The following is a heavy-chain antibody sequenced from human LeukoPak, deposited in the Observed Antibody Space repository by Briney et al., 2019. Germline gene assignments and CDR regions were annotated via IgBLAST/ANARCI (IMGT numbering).Heavy chain of an antibody. CDR2: SSPYNGNT. V-gene: IGHV1-18*01. CDR1: GYTFTNYD. Sequence: ASVKVSCKTSGYTFTNYDINWVRQAPGQGLEWMGWSSPYNGNTNYAQKLRGRVTMTTDTSTSTAYMELRSLRSDDTAVYYCARGGTSGWRTPNDDYWGQGTLVTVSS. CDR3: ARGGTSGWRTPNDDY. D-gene: IGHD6-19*01. J-gene: IGHJ4*02.